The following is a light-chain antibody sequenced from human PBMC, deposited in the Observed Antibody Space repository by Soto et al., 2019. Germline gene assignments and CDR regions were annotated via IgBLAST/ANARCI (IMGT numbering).Light chain of an antibody. Sequence: DIQMTQSPSSLYASVGDRVTITCRASQGISNYLAWYQQKPGKVPQLLIYPASTLQSGVPSRFSGSGSGTDFTLTISSLQPEDVATYYCQKYNSAPRTFGQGTKVEIK. J-gene: IGKJ1*01. CDR3: QKYNSAPRT. CDR2: PAS. V-gene: IGKV1-27*01. CDR1: QGISNY.